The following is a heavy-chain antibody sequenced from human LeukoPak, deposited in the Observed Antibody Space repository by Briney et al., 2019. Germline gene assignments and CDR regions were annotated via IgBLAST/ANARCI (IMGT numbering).Heavy chain of an antibody. CDR3: ARALVAGVTLNALDI. Sequence: PGGSLRLSCAASGFSFSSYWMHWVRQAPGKGLVWVARIQYDGSTTNYADSVKGRFTISRDNAKKTLYVQMNSLRAADTAVYYCARALVAGVTLNALDIWGQGTMVTVSS. J-gene: IGHJ3*02. CDR1: GFSFSSYW. V-gene: IGHV3-74*01. D-gene: IGHD2-15*01. CDR2: IQYDGSTT.